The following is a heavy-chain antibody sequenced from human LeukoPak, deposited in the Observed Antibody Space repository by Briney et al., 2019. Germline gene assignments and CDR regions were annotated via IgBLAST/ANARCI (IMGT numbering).Heavy chain of an antibody. CDR3: ARHLVGAQGFDY. Sequence: TGGSLRLSCAASGFTFDDYGMSWVRQAPGKGLEWVSGINWNGGSTGYADSVKGRFTISRDNAKNSLYLQMNSLGAEDTALYYCARHLVGAQGFDYWGQGTLVTVSS. CDR1: GFTFDDYG. J-gene: IGHJ4*02. V-gene: IGHV3-20*04. CDR2: INWNGGST. D-gene: IGHD1-26*01.